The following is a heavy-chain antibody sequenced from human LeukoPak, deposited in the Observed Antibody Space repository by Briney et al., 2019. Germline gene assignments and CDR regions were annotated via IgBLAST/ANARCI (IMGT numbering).Heavy chain of an antibody. CDR3: ARGSTVVTLVFDY. CDR1: GFTVSSNY. Sequence: GRSLRLSCAASGFTVSSNYMSWVRQAPGKGLEWVSVIYSGGGTYYADSVKGRFTISRDNSKNTLYLQMNSLRAEDTAVYYCARGSTVVTLVFDYWGQGTLVTVSS. D-gene: IGHD4-23*01. CDR2: IYSGGGT. V-gene: IGHV3-66*01. J-gene: IGHJ4*02.